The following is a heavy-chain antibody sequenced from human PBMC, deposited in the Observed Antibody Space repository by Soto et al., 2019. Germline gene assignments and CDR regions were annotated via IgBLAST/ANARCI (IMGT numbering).Heavy chain of an antibody. CDR3: ASAPWHTLGY. Sequence: PGGSLRLSCAASGFTFSTYWMSWVRQAPGKGLEWVANIKQDGSDKCYVDSVKGRFTISRDNAKNSLDLHMNSLRAEDTAVYYCASAPWHTLGYWGQGTLVTVSS. D-gene: IGHD2-2*02. V-gene: IGHV3-7*03. J-gene: IGHJ4*02. CDR2: IKQDGSDK. CDR1: GFTFSTYW.